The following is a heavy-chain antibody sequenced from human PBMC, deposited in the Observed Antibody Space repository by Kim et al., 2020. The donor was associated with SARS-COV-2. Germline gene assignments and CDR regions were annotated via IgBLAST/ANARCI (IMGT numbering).Heavy chain of an antibody. CDR1: GFTFSSYG. CDR3: ARDRLLWFGEFFIGMDV. CDR2: ISYDGSNK. V-gene: IGHV3-33*05. J-gene: IGHJ6*02. D-gene: IGHD3-10*01. Sequence: GGSLRLSCAASGFTFSSYGMHWVRQAPGKGLEWVAVISYDGSNKYYADSVKGRFTISRYNFKNTLYLQMNSLRAEDTAVYYCARDRLLWFGEFFIGMDVWGQGTTVTVSS.